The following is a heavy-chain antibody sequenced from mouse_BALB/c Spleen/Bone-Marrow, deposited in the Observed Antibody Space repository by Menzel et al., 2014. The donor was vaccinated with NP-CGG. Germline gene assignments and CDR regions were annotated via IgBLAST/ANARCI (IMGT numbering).Heavy chain of an antibody. J-gene: IGHJ2*01. CDR3: ARIYYYGRDY. CDR2: INPSTGYT. CDR1: GYTFTNYW. Sequence: QVQLQQSGAELAKPGASVKMSCKVSGYTFTNYWMHWVKQRPGQGLEWIGYINPSTGYTEYNQKFKDKATLTADKSSSTAYMQLSSLTSEDSAVYYCARIYYYGRDYWGQGTTLTVSS. D-gene: IGHD1-1*01. V-gene: IGHV1-7*01.